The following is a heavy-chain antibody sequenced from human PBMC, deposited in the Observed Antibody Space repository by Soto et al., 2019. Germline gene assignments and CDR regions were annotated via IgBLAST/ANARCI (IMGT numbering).Heavy chain of an antibody. D-gene: IGHD6-19*01. CDR3: ARPLAEAGTDAFDI. CDR2: ISAYSIHT. J-gene: IGHJ3*02. CDR1: GYTLNNYD. Sequence: QVQLVQSGAEVKKSGASVKVSCKASGYTLNNYDISWVRQAPGQGLELMGWISAYSIHTTYAQKFEGRVTMTTDTSTSTAYMELRSLRSDDTAMYYCARPLAEAGTDAFDIWGQGTVVTVSS. V-gene: IGHV1-18*01.